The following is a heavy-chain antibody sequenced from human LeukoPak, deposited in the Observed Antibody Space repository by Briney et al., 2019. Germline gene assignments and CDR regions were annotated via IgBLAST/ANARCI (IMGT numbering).Heavy chain of an antibody. CDR2: ISIAGDT. J-gene: IGHJ3*02. Sequence: GVSLRLSCAASGFSFSSYDMHWVRHAAGKGLEWVSAISIAGDTYYPDSVKGRFTISRENAKNSFYLQMNSLTAGDTAVYYCVRAHVGAGLAFDIWGQGTMVTVSS. CDR1: GFSFSSYD. D-gene: IGHD1-26*01. V-gene: IGHV3-13*01. CDR3: VRAHVGAGLAFDI.